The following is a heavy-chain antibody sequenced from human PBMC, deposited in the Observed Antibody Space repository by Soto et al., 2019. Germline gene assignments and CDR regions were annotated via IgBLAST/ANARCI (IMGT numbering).Heavy chain of an antibody. CDR3: ARAIAVAGKIFDY. D-gene: IGHD6-19*01. V-gene: IGHV3-48*01. J-gene: IGHJ4*02. Sequence: EVQLVESGGGLVQPGGSLRLSCAASGFTFSSYSMNWVRQAPGKGLEWVSYISSSSSTIYYADSVKGRFTISRDNAKNSLYLQMNSLRAEDTAVYYCARAIAVAGKIFDYWGQGTLVTVSS. CDR1: GFTFSSYS. CDR2: ISSSSSTI.